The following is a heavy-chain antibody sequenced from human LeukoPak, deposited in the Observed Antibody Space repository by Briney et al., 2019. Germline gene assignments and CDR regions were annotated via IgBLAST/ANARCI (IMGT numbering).Heavy chain of an antibody. V-gene: IGHV1-18*01. Sequence: GASVKVSCKASGYIFTSYGISWVRQAPGQGLEWMGWISAYNGNTNYAQKLQGRVTMTEDTSTDTAYMELSSLRSEDTAVYYCATAQRWLPNLLVYWGQGTLVTVSS. D-gene: IGHD5-24*01. CDR2: ISAYNGNT. CDR1: GYIFTSYG. J-gene: IGHJ4*02. CDR3: ATAQRWLPNLLVY.